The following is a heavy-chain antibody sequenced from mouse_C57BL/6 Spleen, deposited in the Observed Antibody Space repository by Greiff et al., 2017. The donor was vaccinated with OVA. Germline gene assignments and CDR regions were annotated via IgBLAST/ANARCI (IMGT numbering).Heavy chain of an antibody. CDR3: ARDDYSKGFAY. D-gene: IGHD2-5*01. J-gene: IGHJ3*01. CDR1: GFTFSSYA. V-gene: IGHV5-4*01. CDR2: ISDGGSYT. Sequence: EVQGVESGGGLVKPGGSLKLSCAASGFTFSSYAMSWVRQTPEKRLEWVATISDGGSYTYYPDNVKGRFTISRDNAKNNLYLQMSHLKSEDTAMXYCARDDYSKGFAYWGQGTLVTVSA.